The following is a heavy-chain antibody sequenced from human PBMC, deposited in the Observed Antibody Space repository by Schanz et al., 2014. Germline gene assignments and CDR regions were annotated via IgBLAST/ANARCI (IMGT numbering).Heavy chain of an antibody. J-gene: IGHJ4*02. Sequence: EVQLVESGGGLVQPGGSLRLSCAASGFTFSTYAMTWVRQAPGKGLEWLSYISRDGTTSYYADSVKGRFTISRDNAKNSLYLQMNSLTADDTAVYYCARDKGGYYPFDYWGQGTLVTVSS. D-gene: IGHD3-3*01. V-gene: IGHV3-48*04. CDR2: ISRDGTTS. CDR1: GFTFSTYA. CDR3: ARDKGGYYPFDY.